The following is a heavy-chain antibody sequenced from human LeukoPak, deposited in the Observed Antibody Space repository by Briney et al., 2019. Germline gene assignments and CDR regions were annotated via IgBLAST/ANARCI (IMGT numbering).Heavy chain of an antibody. V-gene: IGHV1-69*06. CDR1: GGTFSSYA. J-gene: IGHJ6*03. CDR3: ARIKWEPTYYYYMDV. CDR2: IIPIFGTA. Sequence: GASVKVSCKASGGTFSSYAISWVRQAPGQGLEWMGGIIPIFGTANYAQKFQGRVTITADKSTSTAYMELSSLRSEDTAVYCCARIKWEPTYYYYMDVWGKGTTVTVSS. D-gene: IGHD5-12*01.